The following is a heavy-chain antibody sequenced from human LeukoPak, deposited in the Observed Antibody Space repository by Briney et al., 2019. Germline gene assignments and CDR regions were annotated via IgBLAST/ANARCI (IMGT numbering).Heavy chain of an antibody. CDR3: ARGSSDWYGIDY. J-gene: IGHJ4*02. Sequence: GGSLRLSCGASGFTFSSYGMHWVRQVPGKGLVCVSRININGRGTSYADSVKGRFTISRDNAKNVLYLQMNSLRAEDTAVYYCARGSSDWYGIDYWGQGALVNVSS. V-gene: IGHV3-74*01. CDR2: ININGRGT. D-gene: IGHD6-19*01. CDR1: GFTFSSYG.